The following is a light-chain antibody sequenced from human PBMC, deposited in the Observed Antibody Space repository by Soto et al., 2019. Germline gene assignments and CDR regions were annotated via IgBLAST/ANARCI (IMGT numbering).Light chain of an antibody. V-gene: IGKV3-20*01. CDR1: QTISRRF. CDR3: QQYGSSPWT. CDR2: GAS. J-gene: IGKJ1*01. Sequence: IVLTQSPGTLSLSPGERATVSCRASQTISRRFLAWYQQRPGQAPSLLMYGASSRATGIPDRFSGSGSGTDFTLTISRLEPQDFAVYYCQQYGSSPWTFGQGTKVDI.